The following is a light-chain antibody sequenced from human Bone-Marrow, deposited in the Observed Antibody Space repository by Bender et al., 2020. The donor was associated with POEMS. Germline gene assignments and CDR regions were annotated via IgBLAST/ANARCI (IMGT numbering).Light chain of an antibody. J-gene: IGLJ3*02. CDR3: QSYDNSLGGWV. CDR1: ISNIGAGYA. Sequence: QSVLTQPPSVSGAPGQRVTISCTGSISNIGAGYAVHWYQQLPGTAPKLLLYDNSNRPSGVPDRFSGSKSGTSASLAINGLQAEDEGDYYCQSYDNSLGGWVFGGGTKLTVL. CDR2: DNS. V-gene: IGLV1-40*01.